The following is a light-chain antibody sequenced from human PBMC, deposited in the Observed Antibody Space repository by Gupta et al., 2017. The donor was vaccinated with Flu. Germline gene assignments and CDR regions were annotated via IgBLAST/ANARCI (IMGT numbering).Light chain of an antibody. J-gene: IGKJ1*01. CDR2: DTS. V-gene: IGKV3-11*01. Sequence: EIVLTQSPATLSLSLGDRATLSCRAVQSIQYYLAWYQQKPGQPPRLLIYDTSTRGRGVPARFSGSGSGTDFTLTITSLEPEDFAVYYCQQRKNWPRTFGQGTKVEIK. CDR1: QSIQYY. CDR3: QQRKNWPRT.